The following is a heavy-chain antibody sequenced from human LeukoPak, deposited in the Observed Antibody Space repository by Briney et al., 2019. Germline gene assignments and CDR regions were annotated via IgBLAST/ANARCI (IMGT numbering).Heavy chain of an antibody. CDR3: AKLGDSGSFDY. J-gene: IGHJ4*02. CDR1: GFTFSSYG. CDR2: IWYDGSNK. Sequence: GGSLRLSCAASGFTFSSYGMHWVRQAPGKGLEWVAVIWYDGSNKYYADSVKGRFTISRDNSKNTLNLQMNSLRAEDTAVYYCAKLGDSGSFDYWGQGTLVTVSS. D-gene: IGHD1-26*01. V-gene: IGHV3-33*06.